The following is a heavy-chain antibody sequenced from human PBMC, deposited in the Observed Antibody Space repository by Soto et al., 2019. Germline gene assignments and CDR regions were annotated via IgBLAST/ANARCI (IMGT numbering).Heavy chain of an antibody. J-gene: IGHJ4*02. CDR3: ASGKYYYGSGTLDY. D-gene: IGHD3-10*01. Sequence: ASVKVSCKASGYTFPSYGISWVRQAPGQGLEWMGWISAYNGNTNYAQKLQGRVTMTTDTSTSTAYMELRSLRSDDTAVYYCASGKYYYGSGTLDYWGQGTLVTVPQ. V-gene: IGHV1-18*01. CDR1: GYTFPSYG. CDR2: ISAYNGNT.